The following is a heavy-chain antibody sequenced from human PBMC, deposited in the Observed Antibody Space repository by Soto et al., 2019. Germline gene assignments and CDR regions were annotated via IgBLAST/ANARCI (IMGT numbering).Heavy chain of an antibody. CDR2: IYYSGST. CDR3: ASLPRRYSYGRDFDY. D-gene: IGHD5-18*01. Sequence: QLQLQESGPGLVKPSETLSLTCTVSGGSISSSSYYWGWIRQPPGKGLEWIGSIYYSGSTYYNPSLKSRVTISGDTYKNQFSLKLSSVTAADTAVYYCASLPRRYSYGRDFDYWGQGTLVTVSS. J-gene: IGHJ4*02. V-gene: IGHV4-39*01. CDR1: GGSISSSSYY.